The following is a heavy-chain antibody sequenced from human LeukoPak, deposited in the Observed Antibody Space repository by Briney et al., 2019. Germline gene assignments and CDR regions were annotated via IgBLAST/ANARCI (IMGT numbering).Heavy chain of an antibody. D-gene: IGHD6-19*01. CDR2: IYHSGST. Sequence: SEILSFTSTVSGGSISSGGYYWSWIRQPPGKGLEWIGYIYHSGSTYYNPSLKSRVTISVDRSKNQFSLKLSSVTAADTAVYYCARSPGIALGFDYWGQGTLVTVSS. CDR1: GGSISSGGYY. CDR3: ARSPGIALGFDY. J-gene: IGHJ4*02. V-gene: IGHV4-30-2*01.